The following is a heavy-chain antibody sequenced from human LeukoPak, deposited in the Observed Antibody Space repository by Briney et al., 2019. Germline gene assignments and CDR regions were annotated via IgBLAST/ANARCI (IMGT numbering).Heavy chain of an antibody. CDR1: GGSFSEYY. J-gene: IGHJ4*02. V-gene: IGHV4-34*01. Sequence: PSETLSLTCAVYGGSFSEYYWSWIRQPPGKGLEWIGEINHSGSTNYNPSLKSRVTISVDTSKNQFSLKLSSVTAADTAVYYCAGSIAARLDYWGQGTLVTVSS. CDR3: AGSIAARLDY. CDR2: INHSGST. D-gene: IGHD6-6*01.